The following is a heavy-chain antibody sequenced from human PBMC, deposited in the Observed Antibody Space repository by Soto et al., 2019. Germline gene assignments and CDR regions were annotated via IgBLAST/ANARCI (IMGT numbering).Heavy chain of an antibody. V-gene: IGHV4-30-2*01. J-gene: IGHJ5*02. CDR1: GGSISSGGYS. CDR2: IYHSGST. Sequence: TLSLTCAVSGGSISSGGYSWSWIRQPPGKGLEWIGYIYHSGSTYYNPSLKSRVTISVDRSKNQFSLKLSSVTAADTAVYYCATLPPRIVVTLLPIPSWGQGIQVTVSS. CDR3: ATLPPRIVVTLLPIPS. D-gene: IGHD2-21*01.